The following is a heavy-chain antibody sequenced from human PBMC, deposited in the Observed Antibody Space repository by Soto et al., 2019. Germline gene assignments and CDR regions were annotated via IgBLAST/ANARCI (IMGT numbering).Heavy chain of an antibody. Sequence: QLQLQESGPGLVKPSETLSLSCTVSGGSITSSSYWGWIRQPPGKGLEWIGSIYSTGNTYYNPSLKGRVTRSADTSKNQFSLNLSSVTAADTAVYYCRSSSRYSTDVWGQGTTVYVSS. CDR1: GGSITSSSY. D-gene: IGHD6-13*01. CDR2: IYSTGNT. V-gene: IGHV4-39*01. J-gene: IGHJ6*02. CDR3: RSSSRYSTDV.